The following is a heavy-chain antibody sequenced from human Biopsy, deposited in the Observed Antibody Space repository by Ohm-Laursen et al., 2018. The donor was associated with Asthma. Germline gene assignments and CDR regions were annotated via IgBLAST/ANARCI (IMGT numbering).Heavy chain of an antibody. D-gene: IGHD3-16*01. CDR2: VGSDESYT. CDR1: GFTFMTYG. J-gene: IGHJ4*02. V-gene: IGHV3-33*01. Sequence: SLRLSCAASGFTFMTYGMHWVRQVPGKGLEWVATVGSDESYTDHADSVKGRFTISRDNSKNTLHLRMNSLSPEDTAVYYCARDFSRAIMIGGGREHYFDFWGQGTLATVSS. CDR3: ARDFSRAIMIGGGREHYFDF.